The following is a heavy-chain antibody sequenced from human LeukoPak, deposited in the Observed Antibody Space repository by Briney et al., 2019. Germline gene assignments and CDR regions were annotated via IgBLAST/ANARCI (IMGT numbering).Heavy chain of an antibody. CDR2: INHSGST. D-gene: IGHD5-12*01. CDR1: GGSFSGYY. CDR3: ARDLKLGGYAPGNWFDP. V-gene: IGHV4-34*01. Sequence: KPSETLSLTCAVYGGSFSGYYWSWIRQPPGKGPEWIGEINHSGSTNYNPSLKSRVTISVDTSKNQFSLKLSSVTAADTAVYYCARDLKLGGYAPGNWFDPWGQGTLVTVSS. J-gene: IGHJ5*02.